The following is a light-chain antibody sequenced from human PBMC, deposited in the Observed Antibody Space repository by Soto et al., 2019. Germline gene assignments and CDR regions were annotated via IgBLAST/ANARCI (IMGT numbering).Light chain of an antibody. CDR1: QSVFYNSNNRNY. J-gene: IGKJ2*01. Sequence: DIVMTQSPDTLAVSLGERATINCKSSQSVFYNSNNRNYLAWYQQKPRQPPKLLIYWESARESGVPDRFSGSGSGTDFTLTISSLQAEDVAVYFCNQYYGTPHTFVQGTKLEIK. V-gene: IGKV4-1*01. CDR2: WES. CDR3: NQYYGTPHT.